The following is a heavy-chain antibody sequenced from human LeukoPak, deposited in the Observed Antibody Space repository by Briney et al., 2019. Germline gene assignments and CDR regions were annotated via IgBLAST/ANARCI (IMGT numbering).Heavy chain of an antibody. CDR3: ARSTIVGATTAPYYFDY. CDR1: GYTFTGYY. D-gene: IGHD1-26*01. V-gene: IGHV1-2*02. J-gene: IGHJ4*02. Sequence: ASVKVSCKASGYTFTGYYMHWVRQVPGQGLEWMGWINPNSGGTNYAQKFQGRVTMTRDTSISTAYMELSRLRSDDTAVYYCARSTIVGATTAPYYFDYWGQGTLVTVSA. CDR2: INPNSGGT.